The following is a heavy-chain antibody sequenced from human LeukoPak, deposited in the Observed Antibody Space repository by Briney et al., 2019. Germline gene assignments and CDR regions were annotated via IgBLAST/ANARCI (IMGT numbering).Heavy chain of an antibody. V-gene: IGHV1-2*02. CDR3: ARAVGFCSSTSCYSPLQPEIDY. J-gene: IGHJ4*02. CDR1: GYTFTGYY. Sequence: ASVKVSCKASGYTFTGYYMHWVRQAPGQGLEWMGWINPNSGGTNYAQKFQGRVTMTRDTSISTAYMELSRLRSDDTAVYYWARAVGFCSSTSCYSPLQPEIDYGGQGTRVTVSS. D-gene: IGHD2-2*02. CDR2: INPNSGGT.